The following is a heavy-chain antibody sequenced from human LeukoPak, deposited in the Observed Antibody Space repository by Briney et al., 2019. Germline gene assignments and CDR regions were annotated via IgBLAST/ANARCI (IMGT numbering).Heavy chain of an antibody. Sequence: GGSLRLSCAASGFTFSSYGMHWVRQAPGKGLEWVAVISYDGSNKYYADSVKGRFTISRDNSKNTLYLQMNSLRAEDTAVYYCAKGVLRYLDGPDYWGQGTLVTVSS. J-gene: IGHJ4*02. V-gene: IGHV3-30*18. CDR2: ISYDGSNK. CDR3: AKGVLRYLDGPDY. D-gene: IGHD3-9*01. CDR1: GFTFSSYG.